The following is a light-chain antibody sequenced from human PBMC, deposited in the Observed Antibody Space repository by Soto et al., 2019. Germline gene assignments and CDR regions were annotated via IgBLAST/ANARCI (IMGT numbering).Light chain of an antibody. J-gene: IGKJ1*01. CDR3: HQYDNWAPWT. CDR1: QTISSS. V-gene: IGKV3-15*01. CDR2: GAS. Sequence: EIVMTQSPVTLSVSPGERATLSCRASQTISSSLAWYQQKPCQAPKLLIYGASTRATGIPARFSGSGSGTEFNLTLSSLQSEDFAVYYCHQYDNWAPWTFGQGTNVGIK.